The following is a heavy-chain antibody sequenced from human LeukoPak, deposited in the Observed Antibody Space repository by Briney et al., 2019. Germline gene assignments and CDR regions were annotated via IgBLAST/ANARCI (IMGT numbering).Heavy chain of an antibody. D-gene: IGHD3-9*01. J-gene: IGHJ5*02. CDR2: MNPNSGNT. CDR3: ARGMNPVRYFDWLTRSPHPPDP. CDR1: GYTFTSYD. Sequence: ASVKVSCKASGYTFTSYDINWVRQATGQGLEWMGWMNPNSGNTGYAQKFQGRVTMTRNTSISTAYMELSSLRSEDTAVYYCARGMNPVRYFDWLTRSPHPPDPWGQGTLVTVSS. V-gene: IGHV1-8*01.